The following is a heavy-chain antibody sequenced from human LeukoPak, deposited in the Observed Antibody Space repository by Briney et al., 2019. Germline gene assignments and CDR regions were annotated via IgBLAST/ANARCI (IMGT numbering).Heavy chain of an antibody. CDR2: IYYSGST. CDR3: ARGYCSGGSCYSRVFDY. V-gene: IGHV4-59*01. CDR1: GGSISSYY. Sequence: SETLSLTCTVSGGSISSYYWSWIRQPPGKGLEWIGYIYYSGSTNYNPSLKSRVTISVDTSKNQFSLKLSSVTAADTAVYYCARGYCSGGSCYSRVFDYWGQGTLVTVSS. D-gene: IGHD2-15*01. J-gene: IGHJ4*02.